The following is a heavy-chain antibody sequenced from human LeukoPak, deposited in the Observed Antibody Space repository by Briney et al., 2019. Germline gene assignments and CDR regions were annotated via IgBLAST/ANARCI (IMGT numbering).Heavy chain of an antibody. Sequence: ASVKVSCKAFGYTFTGYYMHWVRQAPGQGLEWMGWINPNSGGTNYAQKFQGWVTMTRDTSISTAYMELSRLRSDDTAVYYCARVGSGYDLDAFDIWGQGTMVTVSS. J-gene: IGHJ3*02. V-gene: IGHV1-2*04. D-gene: IGHD5-12*01. CDR3: ARVGSGYDLDAFDI. CDR2: INPNSGGT. CDR1: GYTFTGYY.